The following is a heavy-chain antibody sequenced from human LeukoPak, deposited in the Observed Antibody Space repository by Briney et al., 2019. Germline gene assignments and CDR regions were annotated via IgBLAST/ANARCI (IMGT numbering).Heavy chain of an antibody. Sequence: PSETLSLTCTVSGGSISSSSYYWGWIRQPPGKGLEWIGSIYYSGSTYYNPSLKSRVTISVDTSKNQFSLKLSSVTAADTAVYYCTLAGLRDRYQLPHERYYYYYMDVWGKGTTVTVSS. V-gene: IGHV4-39*01. CDR1: GGSISSSSYY. J-gene: IGHJ6*03. CDR2: IYYSGST. CDR3: TLAGLRDRYQLPHERYYYYYMDV. D-gene: IGHD2-2*01.